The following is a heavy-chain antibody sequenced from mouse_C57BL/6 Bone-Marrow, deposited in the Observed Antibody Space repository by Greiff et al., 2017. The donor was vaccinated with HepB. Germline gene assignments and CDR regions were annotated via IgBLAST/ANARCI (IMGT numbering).Heavy chain of an antibody. Sequence: QVQLKESGAELVKPGASVKMSCKASGYTFTSYWITWVKQRPGQGLEWIGDIYPGSGSTNYNEKFKSKATLTVDTSSSTAYMQLSSLTSEDSAVYYCARGGGSWFAYWGQGTLVTVSA. CDR2: IYPGSGST. CDR3: ARGGGSWFAY. J-gene: IGHJ3*01. V-gene: IGHV1-55*01. CDR1: GYTFTSYW. D-gene: IGHD3-1*01.